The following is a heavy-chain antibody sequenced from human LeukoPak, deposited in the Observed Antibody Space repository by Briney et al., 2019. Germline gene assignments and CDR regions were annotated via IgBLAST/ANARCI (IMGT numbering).Heavy chain of an antibody. CDR2: IFYSGST. CDR1: IDSISSYY. J-gene: IGHJ4*02. V-gene: IGHV4-59*01. CDR3: AGSYNWSDDFDY. D-gene: IGHD1-1*01. Sequence: SETLSLTCTVSIDSISSYYWSWIRQPPGKGLEWVGYIFYSGSTNYNPSLKSRGTISVDTSKNQLSLKLNSVTAADTAVYYCAGSYNWSDDFDYWGPGTLVTVSS.